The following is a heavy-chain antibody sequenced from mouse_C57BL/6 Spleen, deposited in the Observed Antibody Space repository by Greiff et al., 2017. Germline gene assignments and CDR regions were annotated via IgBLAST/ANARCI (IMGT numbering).Heavy chain of an antibody. CDR3: ARLPTDDGYYFDY. CDR2: ISSGGSYT. V-gene: IGHV5-6*01. Sequence: EVKVVESGGDLVKPGGSLKLSCAASGFTFSSYGMSWVRQTPDKRLEWVATISSGGSYTYYPDSVKGRFTISRDNAKNTLYLQMSSLKSEDTAMYYCARLPTDDGYYFDYWGQGTTLTVSS. CDR1: GFTFSSYG. D-gene: IGHD2-3*01. J-gene: IGHJ2*01.